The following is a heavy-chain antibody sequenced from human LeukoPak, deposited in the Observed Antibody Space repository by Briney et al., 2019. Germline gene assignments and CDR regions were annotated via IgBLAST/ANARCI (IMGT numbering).Heavy chain of an antibody. V-gene: IGHV4-61*02. Sequence: SETLSLTCTVSGGSISSGSYYWTWIRQPAGKGLEWIGRIYTSGSTNFNPSLKSRVSISLDTSQNQFSLKLSSVTAADTAVYYCAREGAARNFDYWGQGILVTVSS. D-gene: IGHD6-6*01. CDR3: AREGAARNFDY. CDR2: IYTSGST. J-gene: IGHJ4*02. CDR1: GGSISSGSYY.